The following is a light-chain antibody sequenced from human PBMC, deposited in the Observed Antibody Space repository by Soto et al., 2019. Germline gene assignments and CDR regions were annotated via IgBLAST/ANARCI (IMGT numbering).Light chain of an antibody. CDR3: SSYTTSSTQV. CDR2: EVS. J-gene: IGLJ3*02. Sequence: QSALTQPASVSGSPGQSITISCTGTSSDIGTYNYVSWYQQHPGKVPKLMIYEVSNRPSGVSNRFSGSKSGNTASLAISGLQAEDEVDYYCSSYTTSSTQVFGGGTKLTVL. V-gene: IGLV2-14*01. CDR1: SSDIGTYNY.